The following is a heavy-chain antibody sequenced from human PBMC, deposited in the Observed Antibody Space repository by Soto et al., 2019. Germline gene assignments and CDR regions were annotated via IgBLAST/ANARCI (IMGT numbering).Heavy chain of an antibody. J-gene: IGHJ4*02. CDR1: GFTFSSYS. Sequence: GGSLRLSCAASGFTFSSYSMNWVRQAPGKGLEWVSSISSSSSYIYYADSVKGRFTISRDNAKNSLYLQMNSLRAEDTAVYYCARAISYDFWSGSGLFDYWGQGTLVTVSS. D-gene: IGHD3-3*01. CDR2: ISSSSSYI. CDR3: ARAISYDFWSGSGLFDY. V-gene: IGHV3-21*01.